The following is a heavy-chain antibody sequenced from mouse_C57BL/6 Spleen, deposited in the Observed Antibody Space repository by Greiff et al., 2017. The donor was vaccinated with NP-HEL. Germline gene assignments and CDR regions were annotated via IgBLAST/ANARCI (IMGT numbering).Heavy chain of an antibody. CDR1: GYTFTSYW. V-gene: IGHV1-61*01. Sequence: QVQLQQPGAELVRPGSSVKLSCKASGYTFTSYWMDWVKQRPGQGLEWIGNIYPSDSETHYNQKFKDKATLTVDKSSSTAYMQLSSLTSADSAVDYCALITTVLATEAMDYWGQGTSVTVSS. CDR2: IYPSDSET. CDR3: ALITTVLATEAMDY. J-gene: IGHJ4*01. D-gene: IGHD1-1*01.